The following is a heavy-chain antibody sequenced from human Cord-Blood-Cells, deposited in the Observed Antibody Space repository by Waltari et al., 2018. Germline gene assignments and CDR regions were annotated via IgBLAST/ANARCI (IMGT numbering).Heavy chain of an antibody. CDR3: ARDVRKLYDFWSGFSVFDY. J-gene: IGHJ4*02. D-gene: IGHD3-3*01. CDR1: GFTFSSYG. CDR2: IWYDGSNK. V-gene: IGHV3-33*01. Sequence: QVQLVESGGGVVQPGRSLRLSCAASGFTFSSYGMHWVRQAPGKGREWVAVIWYDGSNKYYADSVKGRFTISRDNSKNTLYLQMNSLRAEDTAVYYCARDVRKLYDFWSGFSVFDYWGQGTLVTVSS.